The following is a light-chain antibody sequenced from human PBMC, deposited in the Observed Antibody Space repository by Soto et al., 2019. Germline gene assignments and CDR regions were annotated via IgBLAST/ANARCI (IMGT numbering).Light chain of an antibody. J-gene: IGLJ1*01. CDR3: NSYTSSSTYV. V-gene: IGLV2-14*03. CDR1: SSDVGGFNY. CDR2: DVT. Sequence: QSALTQPASVSGSPGQSITISCTRTSSDVGGFNYVSWYQQHPGKAPKLMIYDVTNRPSGVSYRFSGSKSGNTASLTISGLQAEDEADYYCNSYTSSSTYVFGTGTKLTV.